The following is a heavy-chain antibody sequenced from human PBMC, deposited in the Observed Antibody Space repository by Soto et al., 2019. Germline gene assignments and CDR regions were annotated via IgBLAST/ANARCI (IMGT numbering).Heavy chain of an antibody. CDR3: ARAAGYKGDFEY. J-gene: IGHJ4*02. CDR1: GFTFSSYA. D-gene: IGHD3-9*01. Sequence: QVQLVESGGGVVQPGRSLRLSCAASGFTFSSYAMHWVRQAPGKGLEWVAVISYDGSNKNYADSVKGRFTISRDNSKNTLYLQMNSLRAADTAVYYCARAAGYKGDFEYWGQGTLVTVSS. CDR2: ISYDGSNK. V-gene: IGHV3-30-3*01.